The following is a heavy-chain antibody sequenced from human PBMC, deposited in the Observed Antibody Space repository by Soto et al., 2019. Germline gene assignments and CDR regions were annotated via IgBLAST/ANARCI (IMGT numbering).Heavy chain of an antibody. Sequence: GGSLRLSCAASGFTFSNYAMSWVRQAPGKGLEWVAAISGSGGSTYYADSVRGRFTISRDNSKNALYLQMNSLRADETAVYYCAKKSHNSGWHGALDYWGQGTLVTVSS. CDR2: ISGSGGST. V-gene: IGHV3-23*01. J-gene: IGHJ4*02. D-gene: IGHD5-12*01. CDR3: AKKSHNSGWHGALDY. CDR1: GFTFSNYA.